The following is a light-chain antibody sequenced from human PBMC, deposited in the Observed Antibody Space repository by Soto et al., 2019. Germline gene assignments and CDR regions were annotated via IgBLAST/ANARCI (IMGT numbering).Light chain of an antibody. J-gene: IGKJ1*01. CDR1: QSVNSNF. Sequence: EILLTQSPCTLSLSPGERATLSCRASQSVNSNFLAWYQQKPGQAPRLLISGASNRATGIPERFSGSGSGTDFTLTISRLEPEDFEVYYCQQYGNYPRTFGQGTKVDIK. CDR2: GAS. V-gene: IGKV3-20*01. CDR3: QQYGNYPRT.